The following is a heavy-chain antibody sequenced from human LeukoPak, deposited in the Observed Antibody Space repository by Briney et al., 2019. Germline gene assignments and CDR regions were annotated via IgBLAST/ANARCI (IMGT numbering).Heavy chain of an antibody. D-gene: IGHD3-10*01. Sequence: KAGGSLRLSCAASGFTFSSYSMNWFRQAPEKGLDWVSSISSSSSYIYYADSVKGRFTISRDNAKNSLYLQMNSLRAEDTAGYYCARGPLALWFGELQSWGQGTMVTVSS. CDR2: ISSSSSYI. CDR3: ARGPLALWFGELQS. J-gene: IGHJ3*01. CDR1: GFTFSSYS. V-gene: IGHV3-21*01.